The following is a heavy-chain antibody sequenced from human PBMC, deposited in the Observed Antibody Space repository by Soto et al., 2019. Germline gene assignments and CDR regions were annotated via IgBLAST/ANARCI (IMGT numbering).Heavy chain of an antibody. J-gene: IGHJ4*02. CDR2: ISYDGSNK. Sequence: QVQLVESGGGVVQPGRSLRLSCAASGFTFSSYAMHWVRQAPGKGLEWVAVISYDGSNKYYADSVKGRFTISRDNSKNTLYLQMNSLSAEDTALYYCAKDRIYSSSWYDYWGQGTLVTVSS. CDR1: GFTFSSYA. D-gene: IGHD6-13*01. V-gene: IGHV3-30*04. CDR3: AKDRIYSSSWYDY.